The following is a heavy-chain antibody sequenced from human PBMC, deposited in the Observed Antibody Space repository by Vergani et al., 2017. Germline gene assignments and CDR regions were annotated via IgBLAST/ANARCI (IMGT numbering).Heavy chain of an antibody. D-gene: IGHD3-10*01. CDR3: ARSSYYCGSAT. Sequence: QEQLQESGPGLVKPSETLSLTCTVSGGSISSYYRSWIRQPPGKGLEWIGYIYYSGSTNYNPSLKSRVTISVDTSKNQFSLKLSSVTAADTAVYYCARSSYYCGSATWGQGTVVTVAS. V-gene: IGHV4-59*01. CDR1: GGSISSYY. CDR2: IYYSGST. J-gene: IGHJ5*02.